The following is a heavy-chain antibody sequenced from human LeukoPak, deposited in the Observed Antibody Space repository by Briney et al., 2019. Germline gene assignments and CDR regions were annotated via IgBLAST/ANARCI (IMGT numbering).Heavy chain of an antibody. CDR2: ISGDGRDI. D-gene: IGHD6-19*01. J-gene: IGHJ4*02. CDR1: AFTFSSYG. CDR3: ARESSIAVAGKPYYFDY. V-gene: IGHV3-23*01. Sequence: PGGSLRLSCAASAFTFSSYGMSWVRQAPGKGLEWVSAISGDGRDIFYADAVKGRFTISRDNSKNTLYLEMNSLRAEDTAVYYCARESSIAVAGKPYYFDYWGQGTLVTVSS.